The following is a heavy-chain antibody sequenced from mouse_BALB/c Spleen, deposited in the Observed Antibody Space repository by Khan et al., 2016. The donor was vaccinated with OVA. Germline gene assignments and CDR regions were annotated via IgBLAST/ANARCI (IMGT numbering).Heavy chain of an antibody. J-gene: IGHJ4*01. Sequence: QIQLVQSGPELKKPGETVKISCKASGYTFTIYGMNWVRQAPGKGLKWMGWINTYTGEPTYADDFKGRFAFTLETSASTAFLQINNLENEDTATYFCERVGYNGTMDYWGQGTSVTVSS. CDR1: GYTFTIYG. CDR3: ERVGYNGTMDY. D-gene: IGHD2-14*01. CDR2: INTYTGEP. V-gene: IGHV9-3-1*01.